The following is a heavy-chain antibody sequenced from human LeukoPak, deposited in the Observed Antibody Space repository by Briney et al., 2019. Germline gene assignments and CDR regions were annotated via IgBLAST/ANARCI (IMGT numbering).Heavy chain of an antibody. CDR2: INHRGST. Sequence: PSETLSLTCAVYGESLSKYYWTWIRQSPGKGLEWIGEINHRGSTNLNPSLKSRVTISVDTSKNQFSLKLSSVTAADTAVYYCARLDCSGGSCYCGYFDYWGQGTLVTVSS. CDR1: GESLSKYY. D-gene: IGHD2-15*01. V-gene: IGHV4-34*01. CDR3: ARLDCSGGSCYCGYFDY. J-gene: IGHJ4*02.